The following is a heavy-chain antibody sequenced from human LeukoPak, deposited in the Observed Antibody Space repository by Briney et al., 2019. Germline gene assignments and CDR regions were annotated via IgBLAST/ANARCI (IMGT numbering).Heavy chain of an antibody. V-gene: IGHV3-53*01. D-gene: IGHD2-21*02. CDR3: ARRRCGGDCYGDYYYYYGMDV. CDR1: GFTVSSEC. J-gene: IGHJ6*02. Sequence: GGSLRLSCAASGFTVSSECMSWVRQAPGKGLEWVSVIYSGGSTYYADSVKGRFTISRDNSKNTLYLQMNSLRAEDTAVYYCARRRCGGDCYGDYYYYYGMDVWGQGTTVTVSS. CDR2: IYSGGST.